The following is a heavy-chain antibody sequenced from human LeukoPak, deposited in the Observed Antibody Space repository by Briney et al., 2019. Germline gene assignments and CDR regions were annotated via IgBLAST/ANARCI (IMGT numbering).Heavy chain of an antibody. CDR2: IYPDNSDT. J-gene: IGHJ5*02. Sequence: GASLQISCEGSGYNFANYWNGWGRQLPGKGLGWMGIIYPDNSDTRYNPSLQGQVTISVDKSISTAFLQWSSPEASDTAMYYCATSAANWFDPWGQGTLVTVSS. V-gene: IGHV5-51*01. D-gene: IGHD6-25*01. CDR1: GYNFANYW. CDR3: ATSAANWFDP.